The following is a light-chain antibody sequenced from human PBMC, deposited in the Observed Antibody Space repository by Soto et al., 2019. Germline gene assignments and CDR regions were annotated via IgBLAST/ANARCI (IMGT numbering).Light chain of an antibody. Sequence: QSALTQPASVSGSPGQSITISCTGASRDIGGYNYVSWYQHHPGKAPKLLIYEVNNRPSGVSNRFSGSKSGNVASLTISGLQAEDEAHYYCSSYTSNNTYVFGTGTKLTDL. CDR3: SSYTSNNTYV. CDR1: SRDIGGYNY. V-gene: IGLV2-14*01. CDR2: EVN. J-gene: IGLJ1*01.